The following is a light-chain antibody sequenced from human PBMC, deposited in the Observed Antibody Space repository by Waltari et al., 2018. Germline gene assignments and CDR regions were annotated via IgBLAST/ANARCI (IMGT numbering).Light chain of an antibody. CDR2: KAS. CDR3: QQYNSYSFT. CDR1: QTIGNW. J-gene: IGKJ3*01. Sequence: DIQLTQSPSTLSASVGDRVTITCRASQTIGNWLAWYQQKPGKAPKLLIYKASSLQSGVPSRFSGSGSGTEFTLTISSLQPDDFATYYCQQYNSYSFTFGPGTTVDTK. V-gene: IGKV1-5*03.